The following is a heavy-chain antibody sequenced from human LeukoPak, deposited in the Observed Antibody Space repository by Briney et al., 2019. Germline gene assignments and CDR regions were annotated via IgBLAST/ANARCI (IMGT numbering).Heavy chain of an antibody. CDR1: GGSFSGYY. D-gene: IGHD5-12*01. V-gene: IGHV4-34*01. J-gene: IGHJ4*02. CDR2: INHSGST. Sequence: PSETLSHTCAVYGGSFSGYYWSWIRQPPGKGLEWIGEINHSGSTNYNPSLKSRVTISVDTSKNQFSLKLSSVTAADTAVYYCARVGYGGYVRRDMFDYWGQGTLVTVSS. CDR3: ARVGYGGYVRRDMFDY.